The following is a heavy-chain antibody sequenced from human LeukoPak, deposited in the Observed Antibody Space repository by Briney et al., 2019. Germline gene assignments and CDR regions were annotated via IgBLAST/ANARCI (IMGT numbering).Heavy chain of an antibody. Sequence: SETLSLTCAVHGGSFSGSHWNWIRQSPKKGLEWIGEINDRGRTNYNPSLKSRVTLSVDTSKKQFSLKLSSVTAADTAVYFCARDPTTVVTLPYYFDFWGQGTQVTVSS. D-gene: IGHD4-23*01. CDR1: GGSFSGSH. V-gene: IGHV4-34*01. J-gene: IGHJ4*02. CDR2: INDRGRT. CDR3: ARDPTTVVTLPYYFDF.